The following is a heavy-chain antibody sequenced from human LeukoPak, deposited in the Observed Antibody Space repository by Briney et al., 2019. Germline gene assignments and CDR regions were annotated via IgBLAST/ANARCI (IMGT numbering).Heavy chain of an antibody. CDR3: ARVYSSSSGKAFDC. D-gene: IGHD6-6*01. J-gene: IGHJ4*02. V-gene: IGHV3-48*04. CDR2: ISFSVNTK. CDR1: GFTFSDYS. Sequence: GGSLRLSCAASGFTFSDYSMNWVRQAPGKGLEWVSYISFSVNTKYYGDSVKGRFTISRDNAKNSLYLHMDSLRAEDTAVYYCARVYSSSSGKAFDCWGQGTLVTVSS.